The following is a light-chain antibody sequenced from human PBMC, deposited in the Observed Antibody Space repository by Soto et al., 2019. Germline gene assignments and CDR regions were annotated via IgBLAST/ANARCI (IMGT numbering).Light chain of an antibody. Sequence: QSVLTQPASVSGSPGQSITISCTGTSSDVGGYNYVSWYQQHPGKAPKLMIYEVNNRPSGVSNRFSGSKSDNTASLTISGLQAEDEADYYCSSYTSSSTLMVFGGGTQLTVL. J-gene: IGLJ2*01. CDR1: SSDVGGYNY. CDR3: SSYTSSSTLMV. V-gene: IGLV2-14*01. CDR2: EVN.